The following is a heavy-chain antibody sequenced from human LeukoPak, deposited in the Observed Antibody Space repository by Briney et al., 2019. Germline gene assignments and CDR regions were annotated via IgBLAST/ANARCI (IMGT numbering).Heavy chain of an antibody. D-gene: IGHD3-22*01. CDR2: IYYSGST. CDR1: GGSISSYY. CDR3: ARVGSYDSSGFLY. J-gene: IGHJ4*02. Sequence: SETLSLTCTVSGGSISSYYWSWIRQPPGKGLEWIGYIYYSGSTNYNPSLKSRVTISVDTSKNQFSLKLSSVTAADTAVYYCARVGSYDSSGFLYWGQGTLVTVSS. V-gene: IGHV4-59*01.